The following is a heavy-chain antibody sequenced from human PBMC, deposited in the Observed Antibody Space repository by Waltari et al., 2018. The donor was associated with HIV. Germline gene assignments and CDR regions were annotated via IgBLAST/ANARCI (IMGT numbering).Heavy chain of an antibody. CDR2: IFHSGSV. Sequence: QVQLQESGPGLVKPSKTLLLICDVSRGSIGSSNWWAWVRQTPGQGLEWIGEIFHSGSVNYRPSLRSRVTISLDKSKNRFSLKLISVTAADTATYFCASLKGHPMSGAGAFDYWGQGILVTVS. D-gene: IGHD2-8*02. J-gene: IGHJ4*02. V-gene: IGHV4-4*02. CDR3: ASLKGHPMSGAGAFDY. CDR1: RGSIGSSNW.